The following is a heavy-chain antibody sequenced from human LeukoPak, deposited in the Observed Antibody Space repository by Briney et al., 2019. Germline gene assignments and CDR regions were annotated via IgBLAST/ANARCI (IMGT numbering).Heavy chain of an antibody. D-gene: IGHD2-8*01. Sequence: ASVKVPCKASGGTFSSYAISWVRQAPGQGLEWMGRIIPILGIANYAQKFQGRVTITADKSTSTAYMELSSLRSEDTAVYYCARDQRGVLDYWGQGTLVTASS. J-gene: IGHJ4*02. CDR3: ARDQRGVLDY. CDR1: GGTFSSYA. CDR2: IIPILGIA. V-gene: IGHV1-69*04.